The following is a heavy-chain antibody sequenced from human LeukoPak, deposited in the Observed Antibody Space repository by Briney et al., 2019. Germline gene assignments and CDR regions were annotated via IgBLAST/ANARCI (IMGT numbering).Heavy chain of an antibody. V-gene: IGHV4-39*01. D-gene: IGHD5-18*01. CDR2: IYYSGST. CDR3: ARRALWPTPDY. J-gene: IGHJ4*02. CDR1: GGSISSSSYY. Sequence: SETLSLTCTVSGGSISSSSYYWGWIRQPPGKGLEWIGSIYYSGSTYYNPPLKSRVTISVDTSKNQFSLKLSSVTAADTAVYYCARRALWPTPDYWGQGTLVTVSS.